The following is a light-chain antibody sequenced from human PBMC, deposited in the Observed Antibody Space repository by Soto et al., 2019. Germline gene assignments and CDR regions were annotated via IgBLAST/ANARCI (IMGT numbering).Light chain of an antibody. J-gene: IGKJ5*01. CDR2: WAS. CDR3: QQYYSAPIT. CDR1: QSVLNSSNNKNY. V-gene: IGKV4-1*01. Sequence: DIVVTQSPDSLPVSLGERATINCKSSQSVLNSSNNKNYLAWYQQKPGQPPKLLIYWASTRESGVPDRFSGSGSGTEFTLTLNSLQTEDVAVYYCQQYYSAPITFGQGTRLEIK.